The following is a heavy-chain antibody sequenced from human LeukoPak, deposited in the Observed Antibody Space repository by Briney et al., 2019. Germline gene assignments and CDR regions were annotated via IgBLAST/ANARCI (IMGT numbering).Heavy chain of an antibody. CDR3: AREGTAGTNLNWFDP. CDR2: ISYSGST. J-gene: IGHJ5*02. D-gene: IGHD1-1*01. V-gene: IGHV4-59*01. CDR1: GGSISSYC. Sequence: PSETLSLTGTVSGGSISSYCWSWIRQPPGKGLEWIGYISYSGSTNFNPSLKSRVTISVDTSKNQFSLKLSSVTAADTAVYYCAREGTAGTNLNWFDPWGQGTLVTVSS.